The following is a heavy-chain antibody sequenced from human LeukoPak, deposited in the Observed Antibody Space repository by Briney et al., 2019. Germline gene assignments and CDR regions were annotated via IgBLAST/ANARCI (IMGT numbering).Heavy chain of an antibody. J-gene: IGHJ5*02. D-gene: IGHD1-26*01. CDR3: AREGVGATMAT. V-gene: IGHV6-1*01. CDR2: TYYRSKWYN. CDR1: GDTVSNKNAA. Sequence: SQILSLTCAISGDTVSNKNAAWNWIRQSPSIDLEWLGRTYYRSKWYNDYAVSMKGRIDINPDTSKNQFSLRLNPVTPEDTAVYFCAREGVGATMATWGQGTLVTVSS.